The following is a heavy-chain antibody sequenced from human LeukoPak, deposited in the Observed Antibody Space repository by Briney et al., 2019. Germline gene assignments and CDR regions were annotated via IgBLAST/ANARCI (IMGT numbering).Heavy chain of an antibody. J-gene: IGHJ4*02. V-gene: IGHV3-48*01. Sequence: PGGSLRLSCTASGVTFCNYWMSWVRRAPGKGLEWVSYISSSSSTIYYADSVKGRFTISRDNAKDSLYLQMNSLRVEDTAVYYCARGVEMVTINYFDYWGQGTLVTVSS. CDR2: ISSSSSTI. D-gene: IGHD5-24*01. CDR3: ARGVEMVTINYFDY. CDR1: GVTFCNYW.